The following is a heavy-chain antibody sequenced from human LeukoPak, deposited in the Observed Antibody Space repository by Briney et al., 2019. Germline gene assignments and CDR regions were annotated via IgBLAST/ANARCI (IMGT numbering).Heavy chain of an antibody. V-gene: IGHV3-23*01. J-gene: IGHJ3*02. CDR3: AKDPSGYWADAFDI. CDR2: VTGSGSTT. D-gene: IGHD3-22*01. Sequence: GGSLRLSCAASGFTFSSFAMSWVRQAPGKGLQWASSVTGSGSTTYYADSVKGRFTISRDNSKNTLYLQMNSLRVEDTALYYCAKDPSGYWADAFDIWGQGTTVTVSS. CDR1: GFTFSSFA.